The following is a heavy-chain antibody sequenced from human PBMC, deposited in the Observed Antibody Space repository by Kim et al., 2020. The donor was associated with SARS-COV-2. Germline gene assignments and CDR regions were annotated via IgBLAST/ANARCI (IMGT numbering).Heavy chain of an antibody. Sequence: GESLKISCKGSGYSFTSYWISWVRQMPGKGLEWMGRIDPSDSYTNYSPSFQGHVTISADKSISTAYLQWSSLKASDTAMYYCATSLSGYDGAVRMPDEYNWFDPWGQGTLVTVSS. CDR1: GYSFTSYW. J-gene: IGHJ5*02. V-gene: IGHV5-10-1*01. CDR3: ATSLSGYDGAVRMPDEYNWFDP. CDR2: IDPSDSYT. D-gene: IGHD5-12*01.